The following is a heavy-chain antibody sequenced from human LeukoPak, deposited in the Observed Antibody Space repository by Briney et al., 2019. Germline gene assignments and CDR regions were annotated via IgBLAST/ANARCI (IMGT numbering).Heavy chain of an antibody. V-gene: IGHV3-7*01. Sequence: PGGSLRLSCAASGFTFSSYWMSWVRQAPGKGLEWVANIKQDGSEKYYVDSVKGRFTISRDNAKNSLSLQINSLRAEDTAVYYCATSRLRAAYDIWGQGTLVTVSS. CDR3: ATSRLRAAYDI. J-gene: IGHJ3*02. CDR2: IKQDGSEK. D-gene: IGHD4-17*01. CDR1: GFTFSSYW.